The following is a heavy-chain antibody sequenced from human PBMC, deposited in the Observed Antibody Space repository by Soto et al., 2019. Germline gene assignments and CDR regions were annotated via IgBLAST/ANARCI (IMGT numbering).Heavy chain of an antibody. D-gene: IGHD3-16*01. CDR1: GGSFSGYY. Sequence: SETLSLTCAVYGGSFSGYYWSWIRQPPGKGLEWIGEINHSGSTNYNPSLKSRVTISVDTSKNQFSLTLTSVTAADSAVYYCQGGDFWGQGTRVTVSS. CDR2: INHSGST. CDR3: QGGDF. V-gene: IGHV4-34*01. J-gene: IGHJ4*02.